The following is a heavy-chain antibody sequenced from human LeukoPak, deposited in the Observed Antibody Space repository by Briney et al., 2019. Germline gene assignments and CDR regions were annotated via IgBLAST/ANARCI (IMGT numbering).Heavy chain of an antibody. CDR3: ARSSTVVTPSIDY. J-gene: IGHJ4*02. Sequence: PSETLSLTCAVYGGSFSGYYWSWIRQPPGKGLEWIRYIYYSGNTNYNPSLKSRVTISVDTSKNQFSLKLSSVTAADTAVYYCARSSTVVTPSIDYWGQGTLVTVSS. V-gene: IGHV4-59*01. CDR2: IYYSGNT. D-gene: IGHD4-23*01. CDR1: GGSFSGYY.